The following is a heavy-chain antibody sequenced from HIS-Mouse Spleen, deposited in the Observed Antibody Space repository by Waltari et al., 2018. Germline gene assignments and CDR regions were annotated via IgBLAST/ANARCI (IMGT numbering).Heavy chain of an antibody. CDR3: ARDHGQQLVRAYYYGMDV. CDR2: IYYSGST. Sequence: QLQLQESGPGLVKPSETLSLTCTVAGGSIRSSSYYWGWIRQPPGRGLEWIRSIYYSGSTYYNPSLKSRVTISVDTSKNQCSLKLSSVTAADTAVYYCARDHGQQLVRAYYYGMDVWGQGTTVTVSS. V-gene: IGHV4-39*07. D-gene: IGHD6-13*01. J-gene: IGHJ6*02. CDR1: GGSIRSSSYY.